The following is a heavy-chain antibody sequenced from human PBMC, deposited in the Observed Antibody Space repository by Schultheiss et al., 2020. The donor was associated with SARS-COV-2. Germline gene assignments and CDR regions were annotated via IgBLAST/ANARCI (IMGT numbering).Heavy chain of an antibody. CDR1: GFSLSTSGMR. J-gene: IGHJ4*02. D-gene: IGHD6-6*01. CDR3: ARSYSAARPYDY. CDR2: IDWDDDK. Sequence: SGPTLVKPTQTLTLTCTFSGFSLSTSGMRVSWIRQPPGKALEWLARIDWDDDKFYSTSLKTRLTISKDTSKNQVVLTMTNMDPVDTATYYCARSYSAARPYDYWGQGTLVTVSS. V-gene: IGHV2-70*04.